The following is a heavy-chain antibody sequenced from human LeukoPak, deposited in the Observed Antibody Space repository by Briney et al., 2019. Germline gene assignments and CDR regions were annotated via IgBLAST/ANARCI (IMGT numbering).Heavy chain of an antibody. CDR2: IVVGSGNT. V-gene: IGHV1-58*01. D-gene: IGHD5-18*01. CDR1: GFTFTSSA. Sequence: GASVKVCCKASGFTFTSSAVQWVRQARGERLEWLGWIVVGSGNTNYAQKFQERVTITRDMSTSTAYMELSSLRSEDTAVYYGAAAHSYKLPEYWGQGTLVTVSS. J-gene: IGHJ4*02. CDR3: AAAHSYKLPEY.